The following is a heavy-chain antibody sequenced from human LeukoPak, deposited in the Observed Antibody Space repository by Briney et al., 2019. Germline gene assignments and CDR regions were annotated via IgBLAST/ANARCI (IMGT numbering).Heavy chain of an antibody. Sequence: GGSLRLSCAASGFTFSSYAITWVRQAPGKGLEWVSAVSSNGAKTYYADSVKGRFTISRDNYKNMVFLQMNSLRAEDTAVYYCAKDQESGYCFFDYWGQGTLVTVSS. CDR2: VSSNGAKT. V-gene: IGHV3-23*01. CDR1: GFTFSSYA. D-gene: IGHD3-3*01. J-gene: IGHJ4*02. CDR3: AKDQESGYCFFDY.